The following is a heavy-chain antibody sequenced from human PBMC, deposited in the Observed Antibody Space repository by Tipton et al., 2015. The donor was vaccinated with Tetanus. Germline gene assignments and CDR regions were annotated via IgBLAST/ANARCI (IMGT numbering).Heavy chain of an antibody. D-gene: IGHD3-10*01. J-gene: IGHJ2*01. Sequence: TLSLTCTVSGGSISSYYWSWIRQPPGKGPEWIGYIYYSGSTNYNPSLKSRVTISVDTSKNQFSLKLSSVTAADTAVYYCARDRAPPSSWYFDLWGRGTLVTVSS. CDR3: ARDRAPPSSWYFDL. CDR2: IYYSGST. V-gene: IGHV4-59*12. CDR1: GGSISSYY.